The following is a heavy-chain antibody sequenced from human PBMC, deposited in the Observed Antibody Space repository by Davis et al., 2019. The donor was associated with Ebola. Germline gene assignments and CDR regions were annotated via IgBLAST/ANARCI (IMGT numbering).Heavy chain of an antibody. CDR2: INPNSGGT. D-gene: IGHD2/OR15-2a*01. J-gene: IGHJ5*02. CDR1: GGTFSSYA. Sequence: ASVKVSCKASGGTFSSYAISWVRQAPGQGLEWMGWINPNSGGTNYAQKFQGRVTMTRDTSISTAYMELSRLRSDDTAVYYCARDGTTTDWFDPWGQGTLVTVSS. CDR3: ARDGTTTDWFDP. V-gene: IGHV1-2*02.